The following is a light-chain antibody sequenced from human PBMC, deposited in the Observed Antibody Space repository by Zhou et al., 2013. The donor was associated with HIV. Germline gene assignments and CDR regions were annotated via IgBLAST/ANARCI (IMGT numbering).Light chain of an antibody. CDR2: GAS. V-gene: IGKV3-20*01. Sequence: EIVLTQSPGTLSLSPGERATLSCRASQSVSSSYLAWYQQKPGQAPRLLIYGASSRATGIPDRFSGSGSGTDFTLTISRLEPEDFAVFYXQQYGSSPETFGQGTKVEI. J-gene: IGKJ1*01. CDR1: QSVSSSY. CDR3: QQYGSSPET.